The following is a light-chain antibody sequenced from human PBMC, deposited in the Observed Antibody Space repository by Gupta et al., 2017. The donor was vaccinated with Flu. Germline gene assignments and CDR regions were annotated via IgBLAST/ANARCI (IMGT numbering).Light chain of an antibody. CDR2: GAT. Sequence: PSSLSASVGDRVTITCCASKSIASYLNWYQQQPANPPNLLIYGATSLQDGVSSSFSSSGSGTEFTLPISSLQPEDFANYYCQQRYNTPQTFGRGTKLEIK. J-gene: IGKJ2*01. CDR1: KSIASY. CDR3: QQRYNTPQT. V-gene: IGKV1-39*01.